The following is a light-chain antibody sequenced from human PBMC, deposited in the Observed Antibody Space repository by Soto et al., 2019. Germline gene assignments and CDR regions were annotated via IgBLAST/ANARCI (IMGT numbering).Light chain of an antibody. CDR1: QDISNY. V-gene: IGKV1-33*01. CDR3: QQYDNLLRT. Sequence: DIQMPQSPSSLSASVGDRVTITCQASQDISNYLNWYQQKTGKAPKLLIYDASNLETGDPSRFSGSGSGTDLPFTISRLQPEDIETYYCQQYDNLLRTFGQGNKLAI. CDR2: DAS. J-gene: IGKJ2*02.